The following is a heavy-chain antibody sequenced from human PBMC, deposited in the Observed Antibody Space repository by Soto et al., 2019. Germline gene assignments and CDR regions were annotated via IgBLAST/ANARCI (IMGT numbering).Heavy chain of an antibody. D-gene: IGHD2-15*01. CDR3: ARGFRYCSGGSCGLDP. J-gene: IGHJ5*02. V-gene: IGHV1-3*01. CDR2: INAGNGNT. CDR1: GYTFTSYA. Sequence: ASVKVSCKASGYTFTSYAMHWVRQAPGQRLEWMGWINAGNGNTKYSQKLQGRVTMTTDTSTSTAYMELRSLRSDDTAVYYCARGFRYCSGGSCGLDPWGQGTLVTVSS.